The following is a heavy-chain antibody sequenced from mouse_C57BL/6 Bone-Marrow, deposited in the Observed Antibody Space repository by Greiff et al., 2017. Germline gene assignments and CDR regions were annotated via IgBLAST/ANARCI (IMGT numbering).Heavy chain of an antibody. CDR3: SGSRDY. CDR2: IDPETGGT. CDR1: GYTFTDYE. Sequence: VQLLQSGAELVRPGASVTLSCKASGYTFTDYEMHWVKQTPVQGLEWIGAIDPETGGTAYNQKFKGKAILTADKSSSTAYMELRSLTSEDSAVYYWSGSRDYGGQGNAVTVSS. D-gene: IGHD3-2*02. V-gene: IGHV1-15*01. J-gene: IGHJ4*01.